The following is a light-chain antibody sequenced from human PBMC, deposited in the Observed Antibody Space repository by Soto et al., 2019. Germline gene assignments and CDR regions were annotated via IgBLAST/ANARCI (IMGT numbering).Light chain of an antibody. V-gene: IGLV2-14*01. CDR3: NSYTSSSTLPNV. J-gene: IGLJ1*01. CDR1: SSDGGGYNY. Sequence: QSALTQPASVSGSPGQSITVSCTGTSSDGGGYNYVSWYQQHPGKAPKVMIYDVTKRPSGVSNLFSGSKSGNTASLTISGLQAEDEADYYCNSYTSSSTLPNVFGTGTKLTVL. CDR2: DVT.